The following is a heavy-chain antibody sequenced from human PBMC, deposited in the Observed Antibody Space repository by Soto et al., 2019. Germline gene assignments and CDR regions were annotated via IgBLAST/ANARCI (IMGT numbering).Heavy chain of an antibody. V-gene: IGHV3-30*03. CDR1: GFTFSSYG. J-gene: IGHJ4*02. Sequence: GGSLRLSCAASGFTFSSYGMHWVRQAPGKGLEWVAVISYDGSNKYYADSVKGRFTISRDNSKNTLYLQMNSLRAEDTAAYYCLTGYDEGPFDYWGQGTLVTVSS. D-gene: IGHD3-9*01. CDR3: LTGYDEGPFDY. CDR2: ISYDGSNK.